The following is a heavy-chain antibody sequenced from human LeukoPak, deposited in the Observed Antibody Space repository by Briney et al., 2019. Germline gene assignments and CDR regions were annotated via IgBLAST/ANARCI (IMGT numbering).Heavy chain of an antibody. D-gene: IGHD7-27*01. CDR3: ARGLARLGNRY. J-gene: IGHJ4*02. V-gene: IGHV1-18*04. CDR2: ISAYNGNT. Sequence: GASVKVSCKASGYTFTSYYMHWVRQAAGQGLEWMGWISAYNGNTNYAQKLQGRVTMTTDTSTSTAYMELRSLRSDDTAVYYCARGLARLGNRYWGQGTLVTVSS. CDR1: GYTFTSYY.